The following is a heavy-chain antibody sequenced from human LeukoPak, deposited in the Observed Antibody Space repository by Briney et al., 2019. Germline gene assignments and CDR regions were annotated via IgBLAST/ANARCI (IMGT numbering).Heavy chain of an antibody. D-gene: IGHD3-22*01. V-gene: IGHV1-2*02. CDR2: INPNSGGT. J-gene: IGHJ4*02. CDR3: ARGYPYYDSSGYYETLDY. Sequence: GASGTVSFNASGYTFTGYYMHWVRQAPGQGLEWMGWINPNSGGTNYAQKYQGRVTMTRDTSISTAYMELSRLRSDDTAVYYCARGYPYYDSSGYYETLDYWGQGTLVTVSS. CDR1: GYTFTGYY.